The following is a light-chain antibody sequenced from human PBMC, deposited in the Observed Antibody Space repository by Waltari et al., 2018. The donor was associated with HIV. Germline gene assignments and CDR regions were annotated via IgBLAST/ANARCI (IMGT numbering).Light chain of an antibody. CDR2: AAS. CDR1: QGVSYR. V-gene: IGKV1-16*01. J-gene: IGKJ5*01. CDR3: QQYNSYPLS. Sequence: DIHMTQSPSPLSASVGDRVTITCRASQGVSYRLAWYQQTPGKAPKSLIHAASDLQTGVPSRFSGSGSGTEFTLTISNLQPEDFATYYCQQYNSYPLSFGQGTRLEI.